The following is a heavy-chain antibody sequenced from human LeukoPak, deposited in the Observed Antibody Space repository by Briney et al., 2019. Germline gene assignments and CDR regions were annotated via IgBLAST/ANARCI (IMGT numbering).Heavy chain of an antibody. CDR1: GFTFDDYA. J-gene: IGHJ5*02. V-gene: IGHV3-30*02. CDR2: IRYDGSNK. Sequence: GGSLRLSCAASGFTFDDYAMHWVRQAPGKGLEWVAFIRYDGSNKYYADSVKGRFTISRDNSKNTLYLQMNSLRAEDTAVYYCAKDNYDFWSGYLDWFDPWGQGTLVTVSS. D-gene: IGHD3-3*01. CDR3: AKDNYDFWSGYLDWFDP.